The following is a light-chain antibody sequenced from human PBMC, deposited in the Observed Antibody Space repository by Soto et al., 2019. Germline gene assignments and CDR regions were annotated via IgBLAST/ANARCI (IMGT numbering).Light chain of an antibody. V-gene: IGKV2-30*01. CDR1: QSLVYSDGQTY. J-gene: IGKJ3*01. CDR2: RVS. CDR3: MQAVYWPFT. Sequence: DLVLTQSPLLLPVTLGQPASISCTSSQSLVYSDGQTYLSWFQQRPGQSPRRLIYRVSNRDTGVPVRFSASGSGTDFTLKISRVEAEDVAVYFCMQAVYWPFTFGPGTKVDIK.